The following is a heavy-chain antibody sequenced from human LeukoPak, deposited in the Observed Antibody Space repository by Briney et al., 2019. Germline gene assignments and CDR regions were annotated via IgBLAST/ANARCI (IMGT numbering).Heavy chain of an antibody. CDR1: GFTFSNYA. Sequence: GGSLRLSCAASGFTFSNYALSWVRQAPGKGLEWVSDISGSGGNTYYAKSVRGRFTISRDNSKNTLYLQMNSLRAGDTAIYYCVKRIQSALAAGYWGQGALVTVSS. D-gene: IGHD5-18*01. V-gene: IGHV3-23*01. J-gene: IGHJ4*02. CDR2: ISGSGGNT. CDR3: VKRIQSALAAGY.